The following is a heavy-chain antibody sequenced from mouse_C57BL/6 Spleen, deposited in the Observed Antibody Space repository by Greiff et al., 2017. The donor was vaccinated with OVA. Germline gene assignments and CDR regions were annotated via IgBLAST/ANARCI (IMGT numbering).Heavy chain of an antibody. CDR2: IYPRDGST. V-gene: IGHV1-78*01. CDR1: GYTFTDHT. Sequence: QVQLQQSDAELVKPGASVKISCKVSGYTFTDHTIHWMKQRPEQGLEWIGYIYPRDGSTKYNEKFKGKATLTADKSSSTAYMQLNSLTSEDSAVYFCARGEDYYGSSYDYFDYWGQGTTLTVSS. D-gene: IGHD1-1*01. CDR3: ARGEDYYGSSYDYFDY. J-gene: IGHJ2*01.